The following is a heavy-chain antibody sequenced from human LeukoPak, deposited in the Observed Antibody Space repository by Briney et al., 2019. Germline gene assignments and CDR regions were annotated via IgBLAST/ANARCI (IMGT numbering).Heavy chain of an antibody. J-gene: IGHJ6*03. CDR3: TTDPNYYDSSGYYTYYYYYMDV. CDR1: GFTFSNAW. D-gene: IGHD3-22*01. CDR2: IKSKTDGGTT. V-gene: IGHV3-15*01. Sequence: GGSLRLSCAASGFTFSNAWMSWVRQAPGKGLEWVGRIKSKTDGGTTDYAAPVKGRFTISRDDSKNTLYLQMNSLKTEDTAVYYCTTDPNYYDSSGYYTYYYYYMDVWGKGTTVTVSS.